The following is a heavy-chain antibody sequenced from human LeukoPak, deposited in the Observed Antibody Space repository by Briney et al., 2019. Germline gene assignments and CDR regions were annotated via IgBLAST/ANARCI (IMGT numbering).Heavy chain of an antibody. D-gene: IGHD6-19*01. J-gene: IGHJ5*02. Sequence: PSETLSLTCTVSGGSISSGGYYWSWIRQHPGKGLEWIGYIYYSGSTYYNPSLKSRVTISVDTSKNQFSLKLSSVTAADTAVYYCSAVAGRGWFDPWGQGTLVTVSS. V-gene: IGHV4-31*09. CDR3: SAVAGRGWFDP. CDR2: IYYSGST. CDR1: GGSISSGGYY.